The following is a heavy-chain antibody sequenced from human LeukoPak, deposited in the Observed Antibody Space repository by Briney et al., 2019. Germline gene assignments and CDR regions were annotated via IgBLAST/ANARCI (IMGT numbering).Heavy chain of an antibody. V-gene: IGHV1-18*01. CDR1: GYTFTSYG. Sequence: GASVKVSCKASGYTFTSYGISWVRQAPGQGLEWMGWISAYNGNTNYAQKLQGRVTMTTDTSTSTAYMELRSLRSDDTAVYYCASGAYCGGDCYPSFDYWGQGTLVTVSS. CDR3: ASGAYCGGDCYPSFDY. CDR2: ISAYNGNT. J-gene: IGHJ4*02. D-gene: IGHD2-21*02.